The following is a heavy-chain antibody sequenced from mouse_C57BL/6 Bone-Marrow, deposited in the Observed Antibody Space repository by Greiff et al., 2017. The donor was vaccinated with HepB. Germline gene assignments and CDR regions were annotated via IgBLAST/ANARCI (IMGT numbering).Heavy chain of an antibody. J-gene: IGHJ4*01. CDR1: GYTFTSYW. D-gene: IGHD2-3*01. Sequence: VQLQQPGAELVRPGSSVKLSCKASGYTFTSYWMDWVKQRPGQGLEWIGNIYPSDSETHYNQKFKDKDTLTVDKSSSTAYMQLSSLTSEDSAVYYCASRNFYDGYPYAMDYWGQGTSVTVSS. V-gene: IGHV1-61*01. CDR2: IYPSDSET. CDR3: ASRNFYDGYPYAMDY.